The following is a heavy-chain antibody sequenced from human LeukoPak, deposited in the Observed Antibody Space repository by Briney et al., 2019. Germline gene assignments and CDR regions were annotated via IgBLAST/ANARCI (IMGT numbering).Heavy chain of an antibody. V-gene: IGHV3-33*01. CDR2: IWYDGSNK. J-gene: IGHJ4*02. CDR3: ARDPSSGWYYFDY. CDR1: GFTFSSYG. D-gene: IGHD6-19*01. Sequence: GGSLRLSCAASGFTFSSYGMHWVHQAPGKGLEWVAVIWYDGSNKYYADSVKGRFTISRDNSKNTLYLQMNSLRAEDTAVYYCARDPSSGWYYFDYWGQGTLVTVSS.